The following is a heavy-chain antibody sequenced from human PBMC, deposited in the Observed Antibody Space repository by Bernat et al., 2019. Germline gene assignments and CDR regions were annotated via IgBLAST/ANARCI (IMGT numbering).Heavy chain of an antibody. CDR3: ARDADRLGRFDY. D-gene: IGHD6-19*01. Sequence: EVQLVESGGGLVKPGGSLRLSCAASGFTFSSYSMNWVRQAPGKGLEWVSSISSSSTYIYYADSVQGRFTISRDNAENSLYLQVNSLRAEDTAVYYCARDADRLGRFDYWGQGTLVTVSS. J-gene: IGHJ4*02. V-gene: IGHV3-21*02. CDR2: ISSSSTYI. CDR1: GFTFSSYS.